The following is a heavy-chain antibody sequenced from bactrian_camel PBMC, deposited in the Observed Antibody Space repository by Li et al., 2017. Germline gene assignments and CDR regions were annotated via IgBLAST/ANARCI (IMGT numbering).Heavy chain of an antibody. J-gene: IGHJ4*01. CDR3: GGYNGNWDIVY. CDR2: INSGGGNT. D-gene: IGHD5*01. Sequence: VQLVESGGGLVQPGGSLRLSCAASGFTFKGIGMSWVRQAPGKGLEWVSAINSGGGNTDYADSVKGRFTASRDNTENRVYLHLNSLKTEDMAMYYCGGYNGNWDIVYCGQGTQVTVS. CDR1: GFTFKGIG. V-gene: IGHV3S40*01.